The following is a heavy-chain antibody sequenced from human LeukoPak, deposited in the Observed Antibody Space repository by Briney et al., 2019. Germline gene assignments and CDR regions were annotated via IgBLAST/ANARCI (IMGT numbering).Heavy chain of an antibody. CDR1: GFTFSSYA. Sequence: GGSLRLSCAASGFTFSSYAMSWVRQAPGKGLEWVSAISGSGGSTYYADSVKGRFTISRDNSKNTLYLQMNSLRAEDTAVYYCAKVPYYDILTGYFWFDPWGQGTLVTVSS. CDR3: AKVPYYDILTGYFWFDP. V-gene: IGHV3-23*01. J-gene: IGHJ5*02. CDR2: ISGSGGST. D-gene: IGHD3-9*01.